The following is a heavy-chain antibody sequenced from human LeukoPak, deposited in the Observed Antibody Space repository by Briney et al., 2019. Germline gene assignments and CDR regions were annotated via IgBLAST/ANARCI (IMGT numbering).Heavy chain of an antibody. CDR1: GFTFSSYW. V-gene: IGHV3-74*01. CDR2: INTDGRST. D-gene: IGHD3-22*01. CDR3: ASDGSYYFDSYGYYPDY. J-gene: IGHJ4*02. Sequence: GGSLRLSCTASGFTFSSYWMHWVRQAPRKGLVWVSRINTDGRSTNYADSVKGRFTISRDNAKNTLYLQMNSLRAEDTAVYYCASDGSYYFDSYGYYPDYWGQGTLVTVSS.